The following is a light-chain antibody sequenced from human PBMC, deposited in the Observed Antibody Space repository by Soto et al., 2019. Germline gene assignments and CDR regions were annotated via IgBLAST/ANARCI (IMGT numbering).Light chain of an antibody. CDR1: QSVSSN. CDR2: GAS. J-gene: IGKJ4*01. V-gene: IGKV3-15*01. Sequence: EIVMTQSPATLSVSPGERATLSCRASQSVSSNLAWYQQRPGQAPRLLIYGASSRAAGVPARFSGSGSGTEFTLTISSLEPEDFAVYYCHQYDSSPLTFGGGTKVEIK. CDR3: HQYDSSPLT.